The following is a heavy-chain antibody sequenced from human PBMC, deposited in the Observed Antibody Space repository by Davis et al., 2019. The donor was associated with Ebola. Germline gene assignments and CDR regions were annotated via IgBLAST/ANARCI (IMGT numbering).Heavy chain of an antibody. Sequence: GESLKISCAASGFTFSSYWMSWIRQAPGKGLEWVSYISSSGSTIYYADSVKGRFTISRDNAKNSLYLQMNSLRAEDTAVYYCARENIYYYYYGMDVWGQGTTVTVSS. J-gene: IGHJ6*02. V-gene: IGHV3-11*01. CDR1: GFTFSSYW. CDR3: ARENIYYYYYGMDV. CDR2: ISSSGSTI.